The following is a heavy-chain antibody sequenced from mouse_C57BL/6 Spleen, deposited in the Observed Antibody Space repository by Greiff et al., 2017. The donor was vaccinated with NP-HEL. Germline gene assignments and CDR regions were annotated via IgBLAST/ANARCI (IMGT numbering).Heavy chain of an antibody. D-gene: IGHD2-4*01. Sequence: EVKLVESGTVLARPGASVKMSCKTSGYTFTSYWMHWVNQRPGQGLEWIGAIYPGNSDTSYNQKFKGKAKLTAVTSASTAYMELSSLTNEDSAVYYCTRFDYDDYAMDYWGQGTSVTVSA. CDR3: TRFDYDDYAMDY. J-gene: IGHJ4*01. V-gene: IGHV1-5*01. CDR2: IYPGNSDT. CDR1: GYTFTSYW.